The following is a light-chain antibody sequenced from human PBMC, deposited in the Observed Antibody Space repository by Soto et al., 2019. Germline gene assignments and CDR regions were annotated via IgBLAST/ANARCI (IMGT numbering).Light chain of an antibody. CDR3: QQTSSFPPT. CDR1: QGLVNW. J-gene: IGKJ4*01. CDR2: AAS. Sequence: DIQVTQSPSSVSASVGDRVTITCRASQGLVNWLAWYQQKPGKAPKLLIYAASSFQSGVPSRFSGSGSGTAFTLTISSLQPEDFATYYCQQTSSFPPTFGGGTKVEIK. V-gene: IGKV1-12*01.